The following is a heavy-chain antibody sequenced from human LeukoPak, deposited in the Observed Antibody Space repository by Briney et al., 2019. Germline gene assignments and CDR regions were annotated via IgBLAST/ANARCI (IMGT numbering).Heavy chain of an antibody. CDR2: IYSNGNI. D-gene: IGHD1-14*01. CDR3: AGLHFASAEEFDP. Sequence: SETLSLTCTVSGTSIRGHYWSWIRQPPGKGLEWVGYIYSNGNILYNPFLKSRVTLSVDTFNNQFSLSLNFVTAADTAVYYCAGLHFASAEEFDPWGQGTLVTVSS. J-gene: IGHJ5*02. CDR1: GTSIRGHY. V-gene: IGHV4-59*08.